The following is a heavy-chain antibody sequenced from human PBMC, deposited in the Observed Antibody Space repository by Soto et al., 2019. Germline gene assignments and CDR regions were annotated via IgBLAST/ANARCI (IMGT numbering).Heavy chain of an antibody. CDR1: GFTFSSHG. J-gene: IGHJ4*02. CDR2: ISYDGINK. CDR3: AKLSHYYYDSSGYETFDY. D-gene: IGHD3-22*01. Sequence: PGGSLRLSCAASGFTFSSHGMHWVRQAPGKGLEWVAAISYDGINKYYADPVKGRFTISRDKSKNTLYLQMNSLRAEDTAVYYCAKLSHYYYDSSGYETFDYWGQGTLVTVSS. V-gene: IGHV3-30*18.